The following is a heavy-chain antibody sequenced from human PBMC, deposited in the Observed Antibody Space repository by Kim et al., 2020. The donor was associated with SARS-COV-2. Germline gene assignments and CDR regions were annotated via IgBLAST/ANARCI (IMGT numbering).Heavy chain of an antibody. V-gene: IGHV3-33*01. CDR1: GFTFNAYS. CDR3: ARDFTADYFDY. D-gene: IGHD2-21*02. J-gene: IGHJ4*02. CDR2: IWYDEDKK. Sequence: AASGFTFNAYSMHWVRQPPGKGLEWVAVIWYDEDKKYYAESVKGRFIVSRDNSNNTLYLQVNSLKAEDTAVYYCARDFTADYFDYWGQGTLAT.